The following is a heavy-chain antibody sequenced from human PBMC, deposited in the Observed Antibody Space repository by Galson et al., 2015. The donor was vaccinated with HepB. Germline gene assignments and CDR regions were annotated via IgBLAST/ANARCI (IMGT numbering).Heavy chain of an antibody. D-gene: IGHD1-26*01. J-gene: IGHJ4*02. CDR2: ISSSSSTI. CDR1: GFTFSSYS. V-gene: IGHV3-48*01. CDR3: AREVIGGSFTY. Sequence: SLRLSCAASGFTFSSYSMNWVRQAPGKGLEWVSYISSSSSTIYYADSVKGRFTISRDNAKNSLYLQMNSLRAEDTAVYYCAREVIGGSFTYWGQGTLVTVSS.